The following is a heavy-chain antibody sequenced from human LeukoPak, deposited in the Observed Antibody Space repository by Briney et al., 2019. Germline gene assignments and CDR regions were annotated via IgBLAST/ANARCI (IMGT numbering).Heavy chain of an antibody. D-gene: IGHD6-19*01. Sequence: GGSLRLSCAASGFTFSSYWMSWVRQAPGKGLEWVANIKQDGSEKYYVDSVKGRFTISRDNAKNSLYLQMNSLRAEDTAVYYCRGYSSGWYYYYYMDVWGKGTTVTISS. J-gene: IGHJ6*03. CDR1: GFTFSSYW. CDR2: IKQDGSEK. CDR3: RGYSSGWYYYYYMDV. V-gene: IGHV3-7*01.